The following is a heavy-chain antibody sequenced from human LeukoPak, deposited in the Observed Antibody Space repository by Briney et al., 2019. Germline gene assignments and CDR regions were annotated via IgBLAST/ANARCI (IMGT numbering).Heavy chain of an antibody. J-gene: IGHJ4*02. D-gene: IGHD4-17*01. CDR2: ISAYNGNT. CDR3: ATDVLGDYHRDY. CDR1: GYTFTGYY. Sequence: ASVKVSCKASGYTFTGYYMHWVRQAPGQGLEWMGWISAYNGNTNYAQKLQGRVTMTTDTSTSTAYMELSSLRSEDTAVYYCATDVLGDYHRDYWGQGTLVTVSS. V-gene: IGHV1-18*04.